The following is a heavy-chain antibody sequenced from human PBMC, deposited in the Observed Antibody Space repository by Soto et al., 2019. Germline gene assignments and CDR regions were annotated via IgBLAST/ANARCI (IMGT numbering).Heavy chain of an antibody. D-gene: IGHD5-18*01. CDR1: GYTFASYD. CDR3: ARRAQIAKQLWLPFDY. CDR2: VNPQSGNT. V-gene: IGHV1-8*01. Sequence: ALVKVSCKGSGYTFASYDVKWVRQATGQGLEWMGWVNPQSGNTGYARKFQGRVTMTRDYFTSTVYMELRSLTSEDTAVYYCARRAQIAKQLWLPFDYWAQGTLVTVS. J-gene: IGHJ4*02.